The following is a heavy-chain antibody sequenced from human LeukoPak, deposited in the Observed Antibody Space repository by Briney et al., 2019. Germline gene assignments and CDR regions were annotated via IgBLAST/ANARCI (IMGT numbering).Heavy chain of an antibody. CDR2: ISYDGSNK. CDR1: GFTFSSYA. Sequence: GGSLRLSCAASGFTFSSYAMHWVRQAPGKGLEWVAVISYDGSNKYYADSVKGRFTISKDNSKITLYLQMNSLRAEDTAVYYCARDRRYGSGSYYMVFDWFDPWGQGTLVTVSS. J-gene: IGHJ5*02. V-gene: IGHV3-30*01. D-gene: IGHD3-10*01. CDR3: ARDRRYGSGSYYMVFDWFDP.